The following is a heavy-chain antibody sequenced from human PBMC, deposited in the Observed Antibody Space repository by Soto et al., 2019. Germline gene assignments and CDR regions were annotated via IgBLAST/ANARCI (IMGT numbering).Heavy chain of an antibody. V-gene: IGHV4-34*01. J-gene: IGHJ5*02. CDR3: ARGRFCSGGSCKKKINYLNP. Sequence: PSETLSLTCAVYGGSFSGYYWSWIRQPPGKGLEWIGEINHSGSTNYNPSLKSRVTISVDTSKNQFSLKLSSVTAAHTALYYCARGRFCSGGSCKKKINYLNPGGQGTLVTVSS. CDR1: GGSFSGYY. CDR2: INHSGST. D-gene: IGHD2-15*01.